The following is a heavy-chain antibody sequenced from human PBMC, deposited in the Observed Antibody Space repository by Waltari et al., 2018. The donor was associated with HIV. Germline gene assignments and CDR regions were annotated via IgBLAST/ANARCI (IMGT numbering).Heavy chain of an antibody. CDR3: TTDYWVVTAY. CDR1: TFSDAW. D-gene: IGHD2-21*02. V-gene: IGHV3-15*01. Sequence: TFSDAWMNWVRQAPGKGLEWVGRIKSSTDGGTIDYAAPVKGRFTISRDDSKNTLYLQMNSLKTEDTAVYFCTTDYWVVTAYWGQGTLVTVSS. CDR2: IKSSTDGGTI. J-gene: IGHJ4*02.